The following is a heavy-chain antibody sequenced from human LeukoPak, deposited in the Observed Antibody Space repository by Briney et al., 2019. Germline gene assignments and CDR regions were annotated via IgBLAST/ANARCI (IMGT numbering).Heavy chain of an antibody. CDR1: GFTFSSYG. CDR2: IRYDGSNK. CDR3: AKLGSSSSRFDY. D-gene: IGHD6-6*01. Sequence: GGSLRLSCAASGFTFSSYGMHWVRQAPGKGLEWVAFIRYDGSNKYYADSVKGRFTISRDNSKNTLYLQMNSLRAEDTAVYYCAKLGSSSSRFDYWGQGTLVTVSS. J-gene: IGHJ4*02. V-gene: IGHV3-30*02.